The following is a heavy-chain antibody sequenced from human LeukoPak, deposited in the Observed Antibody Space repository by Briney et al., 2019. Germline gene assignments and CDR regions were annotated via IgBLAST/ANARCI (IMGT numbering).Heavy chain of an antibody. CDR2: ISAYNGNT. Sequence: ASVRVSCKASGYTFTSYGISWVRQAPGQGLEWMGWISAYNGNTNYAQKIQGRVTMTTDTSTSTAYVELRSLRSDDTAVYYCARWDGSGSYQGDYWGQGTLVTVSS. CDR1: GYTFTSYG. D-gene: IGHD1-26*01. CDR3: ARWDGSGSYQGDY. J-gene: IGHJ4*02. V-gene: IGHV1-18*01.